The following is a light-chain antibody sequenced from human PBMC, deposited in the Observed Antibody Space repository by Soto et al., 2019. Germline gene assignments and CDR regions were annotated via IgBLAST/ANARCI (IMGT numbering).Light chain of an antibody. CDR3: CSYAGSYTYV. CDR2: EGS. Sequence: QSVLTQPASVSGSPGQSITISCTGTSSDAGSYNLVSWYQQHPGKAPKLMIYEGSKRPSGVSNRFSGSKSGNTASLTISGLQAEDEADYYCCSYAGSYTYVFGTGTKVTVL. V-gene: IGLV2-23*01. J-gene: IGLJ1*01. CDR1: SSDAGSYNL.